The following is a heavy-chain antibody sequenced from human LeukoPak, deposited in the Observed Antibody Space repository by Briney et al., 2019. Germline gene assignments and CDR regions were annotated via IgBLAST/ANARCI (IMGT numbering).Heavy chain of an antibody. V-gene: IGHV1-2*06. CDR1: GYTFTGYY. CDR3: TTVTTSDY. J-gene: IGHJ4*02. Sequence: GASVKVSCKASGYTFTGYYMHWVRQAPGQGLAWMGRINPNSGGTNYAQKFQGRVTMTRDTSISTAYMELSRLRSDDTAVYYCTTVTTSDYWGQGTLVTVSS. CDR2: INPNSGGT. D-gene: IGHD4-17*01.